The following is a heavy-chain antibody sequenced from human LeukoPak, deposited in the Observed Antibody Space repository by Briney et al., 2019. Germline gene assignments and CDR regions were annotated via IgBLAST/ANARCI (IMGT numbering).Heavy chain of an antibody. CDR2: IDNDGSST. CDR3: ARAAYMSSPDY. D-gene: IGHD6-6*01. J-gene: IGHJ4*02. Sequence: GGPLRPSCAASGFTFSGFWMPWVRQAPGKGPVLVSRIDNDGSSTTYADSVKGRFTISRDNAKNTLYLQMSSLRGEDTAVYYCARAAYMSSPDYWGQGTLVTVSS. CDR1: GFTFSGFW. V-gene: IGHV3-74*01.